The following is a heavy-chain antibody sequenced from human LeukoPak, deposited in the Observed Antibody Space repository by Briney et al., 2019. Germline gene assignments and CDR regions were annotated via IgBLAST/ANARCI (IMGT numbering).Heavy chain of an antibody. V-gene: IGHV3-66*04. CDR3: AKQGHYYDSSGYYPLYWYFDL. CDR2: IYSGGST. CDR1: GFTVSSNY. J-gene: IGHJ2*01. D-gene: IGHD3-22*01. Sequence: GGSLRLSCAASGFTVSSNYMSWVRQAPGKGLEWVSVIYSGGSTYYADSVKGRFTISRDNSKNTLYLQMNSLRAEDTAVYYCAKQGHYYDSSGYYPLYWYFDLWGRGTLVTVSS.